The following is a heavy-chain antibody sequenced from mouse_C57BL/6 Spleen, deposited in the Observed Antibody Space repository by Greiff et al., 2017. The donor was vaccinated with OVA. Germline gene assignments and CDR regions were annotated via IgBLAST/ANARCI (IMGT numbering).Heavy chain of an antibody. V-gene: IGHV1-61*01. CDR3: ARGGTTVVEEKNY. CDR2: IYPSDSET. D-gene: IGHD1-1*01. Sequence: QVQLQQPGAELVRPGSSVKLSCKASGSTFTSYWMDWVKQRPGQGLEWIGNIYPSDSETHYNQKFKDKATLTVDKSSSTAYMQLSSLTSEDSAVYYCARGGTTVVEEKNYWGQGTTLTVSS. J-gene: IGHJ2*01. CDR1: GSTFTSYW.